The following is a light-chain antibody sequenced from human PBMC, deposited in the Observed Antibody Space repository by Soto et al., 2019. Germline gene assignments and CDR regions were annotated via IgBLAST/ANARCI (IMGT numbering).Light chain of an antibody. CDR1: QSISSY. J-gene: IGKJ5*01. CDR3: QQSYSTPRT. CDR2: AAS. V-gene: IGKV1-39*01. Sequence: DIPMTQSPSSLSASVGDRVTITCRASQSISSYLNWYQQKPGKAPKLLIYAASSLQSGVPSRFSGSGSGTDFTLTISSLQPEEFATYDCQQSYSTPRTFGQGTRLEIK.